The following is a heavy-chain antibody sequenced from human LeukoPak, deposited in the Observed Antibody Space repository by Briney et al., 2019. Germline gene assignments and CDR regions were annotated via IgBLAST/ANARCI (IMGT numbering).Heavy chain of an antibody. CDR1: GGTFSSYA. CDR3: ASCYYDSSGYCPY. Sequence: ASVRVSCKASGGTFSSYAISWVRQAPGQGLEWMGRIIPILGIANYAQKFQGRVTITADKSTSTAYMELSSLRSEDTAVYYCASCYYDSSGYCPYWGQGTLVTVSS. CDR2: IIPILGIA. V-gene: IGHV1-69*04. D-gene: IGHD3-22*01. J-gene: IGHJ4*02.